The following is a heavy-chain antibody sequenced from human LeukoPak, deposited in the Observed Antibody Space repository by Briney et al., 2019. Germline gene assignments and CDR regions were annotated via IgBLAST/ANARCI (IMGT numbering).Heavy chain of an antibody. Sequence: GGSLRLSCAASGFTVSSNYMSWVRQAPGKGLEWVSIIYSGGTTYYADSVEGRFTISRDNSKNTLYLQMNSLRAEDTAVYYCARDLSKGYSDAFDIRGQGTMVTVSS. J-gene: IGHJ3*02. CDR1: GFTVSSNY. CDR2: IYSGGTT. CDR3: ARDLSKGYSDAFDI. V-gene: IGHV3-66*01. D-gene: IGHD2-15*01.